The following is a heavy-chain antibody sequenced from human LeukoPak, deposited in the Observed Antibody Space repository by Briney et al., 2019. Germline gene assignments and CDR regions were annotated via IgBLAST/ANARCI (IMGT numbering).Heavy chain of an antibody. CDR1: GFTFSSYW. Sequence: PGGSLRLSCAASGFTFSSYWMSWVRQAPGKGLEWVANIKQDGSEKYYVDSVKGRFTISRDNAKNSLYLQMNSLRAEDTAVYYCARDGDLYSSGYHDYWGQGTLVTVSS. D-gene: IGHD3-22*01. CDR3: ARDGDLYSSGYHDY. CDR2: IKQDGSEK. V-gene: IGHV3-7*01. J-gene: IGHJ4*02.